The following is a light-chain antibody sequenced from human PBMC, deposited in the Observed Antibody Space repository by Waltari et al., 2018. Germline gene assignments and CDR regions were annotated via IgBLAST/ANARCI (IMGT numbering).Light chain of an antibody. V-gene: IGLV2-14*01. Sequence: QSALTQPASVSGSPGQSITISCTGTSSDVGAYNYVSWYQQHPDKAPKLIISEVNNRPSGVSNRFSGSKAGNTAFLTISGLQAEDEADYYCSSPTSSSTLVFGGGTKLTVL. J-gene: IGLJ3*02. CDR3: SSPTSSSTLV. CDR2: EVN. CDR1: SSDVGAYNY.